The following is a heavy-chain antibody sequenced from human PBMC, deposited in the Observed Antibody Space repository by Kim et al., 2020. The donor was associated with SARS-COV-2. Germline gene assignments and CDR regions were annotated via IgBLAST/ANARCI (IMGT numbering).Heavy chain of an antibody. J-gene: IGHJ3*02. CDR3: AIPSSFGITMVRGGAFDI. V-gene: IGHV3-43*02. CDR1: GFTFDDYA. D-gene: IGHD3-10*01. Sequence: GGSLRLSCAASGFTFDDYAMHWVRQAPGKGLEWVSLISGDGGSTYYADSVKGRFTISRDNSKNSLYLQMNSLRTEDTALYYCAIPSSFGITMVRGGAFDIWGQGTMVTVSS. CDR2: ISGDGGST.